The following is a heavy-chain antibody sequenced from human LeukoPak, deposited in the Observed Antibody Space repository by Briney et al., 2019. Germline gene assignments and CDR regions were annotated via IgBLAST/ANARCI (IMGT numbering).Heavy chain of an antibody. CDR2: IYSGGST. CDR1: GFTVSSNY. CDR3: AKTYYDFWSENLYYFDY. D-gene: IGHD3-3*01. V-gene: IGHV3-53*01. Sequence: GGSLRLSCAASGFTVSSNYMSWVRQAPGKGLEWVSVIYSGGSTYYADSVKGRFTISRDNSKNTLYLQMNSLRAEDTAVYYCAKTYYDFWSENLYYFDYWGQGTLVTVSS. J-gene: IGHJ4*02.